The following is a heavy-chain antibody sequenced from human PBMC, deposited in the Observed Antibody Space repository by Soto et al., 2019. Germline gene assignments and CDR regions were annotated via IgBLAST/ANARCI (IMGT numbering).Heavy chain of an antibody. J-gene: IGHJ4*02. CDR1: GYTITCCA. CDR3: ARVTGYYYVDY. CDR2: FNAGDGDT. Sequence: GASVKVSCKASGYTITCCAMHWVRQAPGQRPEWMGWFNAGDGDTKYSQNFQGRFTIIRDTSASTVYMELSSLRPEDTAVYYCARVTGYYYVDYWGQGTLVTVSS. V-gene: IGHV1-3*01. D-gene: IGHD3-9*01.